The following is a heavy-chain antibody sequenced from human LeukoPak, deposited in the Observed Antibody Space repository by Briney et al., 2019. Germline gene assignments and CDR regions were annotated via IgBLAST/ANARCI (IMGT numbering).Heavy chain of an antibody. Sequence: SQTLSLTCAISGDSVSSNSAAWNWIRQSPSRGLEWLGRTYYRSRWYNDYAVSVQSRVTINPDTSKNQFSLQLNSVTPEDTAIYYCVRGYSSTTGLDYWGQGTPVTVSS. CDR2: TYYRSRWYN. D-gene: IGHD6-19*01. CDR3: VRGYSSTTGLDY. J-gene: IGHJ4*02. V-gene: IGHV6-1*01. CDR1: GDSVSSNSAA.